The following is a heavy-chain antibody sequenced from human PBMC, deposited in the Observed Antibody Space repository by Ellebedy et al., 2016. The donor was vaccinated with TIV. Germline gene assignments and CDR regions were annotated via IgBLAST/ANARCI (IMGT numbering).Heavy chain of an antibody. D-gene: IGHD6-6*01. Sequence: GESLKISXAASGFTFSTYSMNWVRQAPGKGLEWVSYISSGSSSIYYAGSVKGRFTISRDNAKNSLYLQMNSLRAEDTAVYYCARLGSSSPYWYFDLWGRGTLVTVSS. CDR3: ARLGSSSPYWYFDL. V-gene: IGHV3-48*01. CDR2: ISSGSSSI. CDR1: GFTFSTYS. J-gene: IGHJ2*01.